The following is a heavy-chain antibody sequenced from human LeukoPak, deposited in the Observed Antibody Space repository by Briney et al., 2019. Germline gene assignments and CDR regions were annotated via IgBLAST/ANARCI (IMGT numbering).Heavy chain of an antibody. CDR1: GFTFSTYG. CDR3: AKSNGYGLVDI. V-gene: IGHV3-23*01. J-gene: IGHJ3*02. D-gene: IGHD3-10*01. CDR2: ISPSGGIT. Sequence: PGGTLRLSCAASGFTFSTYGMNWVRQAPGKGLEWVSGISPSGGITYYTDSVKGRFTISRDNSKHTVSLQMNSLRGEDTAVYYCAKSNGYGLVDIWGQGTMVTVSS.